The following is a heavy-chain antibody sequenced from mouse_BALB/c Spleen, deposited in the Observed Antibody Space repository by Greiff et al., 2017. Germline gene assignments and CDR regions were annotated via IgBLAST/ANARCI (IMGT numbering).Heavy chain of an antibody. D-gene: IGHD1-1*01. CDR3: ARDYGSRFDD. J-gene: IGHJ2*01. V-gene: IGHV1-54*01. CDR2: INPGSGGT. Sequence: QVQLKESGAELVRPGTSVKVSCKASGYAFTNYLIEWVKQRPGQGLEWIGVINPGSGGTNYNEKFKGKATLTADKSSSTAYMQLSSLTSDDSAVYVCARDYGSRFDDWGQGTTLAVSS. CDR1: GYAFTNYL.